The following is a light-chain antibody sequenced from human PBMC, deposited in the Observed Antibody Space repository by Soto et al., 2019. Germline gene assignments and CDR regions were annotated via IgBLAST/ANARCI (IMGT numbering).Light chain of an antibody. Sequence: VTPSFRTSQSVGSSLAWYQQVPGQAPRLLIYGASSRETGISDRFSGGGSGTEFTLTISCLQSEDFTVYCCQHSKICPNRFAQGTRLAIK. CDR3: QHSKICPNR. V-gene: IGKV3-15*01. J-gene: IGKJ5*01. CDR1: QSVGSS. CDR2: GAS.